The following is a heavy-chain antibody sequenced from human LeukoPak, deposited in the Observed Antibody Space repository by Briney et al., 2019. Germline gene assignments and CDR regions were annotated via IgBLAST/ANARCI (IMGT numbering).Heavy chain of an antibody. CDR2: IYTSGST. D-gene: IGHD2-15*01. CDR3: ARSPYCSGGSCHYYYGMDV. Sequence: PSETLSLTCTVSGGSISSYYWSWIRPPAGKGLEWIGRIYTSGSTNYNSSLKSRVTMSVDTSKNQFSLKLSSVTAADTAVYYCARSPYCSGGSCHYYYGMDVWGQGTTVTVSS. CDR1: GGSISSYY. J-gene: IGHJ6*02. V-gene: IGHV4-4*07.